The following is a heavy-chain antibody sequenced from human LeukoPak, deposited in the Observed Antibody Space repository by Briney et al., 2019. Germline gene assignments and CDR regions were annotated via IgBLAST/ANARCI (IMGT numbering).Heavy chain of an antibody. CDR3: ARECTGDCYIDY. Sequence: PSETLSLTCTVSGGSISSGGYYWSWIRQHPGKGLEWIGYIYYSGSTYYNPSLKSRVTISVDTSKNQFSLKLSSVTAADTAVYYCARECTGDCYIDYWAREPWSPSPQ. CDR2: IYYSGST. CDR1: GGSISSGGYY. J-gene: IGHJ4*02. D-gene: IGHD2-8*02. V-gene: IGHV4-31*03.